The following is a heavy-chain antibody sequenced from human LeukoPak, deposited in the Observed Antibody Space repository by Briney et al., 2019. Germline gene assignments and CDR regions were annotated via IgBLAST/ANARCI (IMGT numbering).Heavy chain of an antibody. CDR1: GGSFSVYY. CDR3: ARVGGAAAGGGAIFDP. CDR2: INHSGGT. Sequence: PSETLSLTCAVYGGSFSVYYWSCIRQPPGNGLEWIGEINHSGGTNYNPSLKSRVTISVDTSKNQFSLKLSSVTAADTAVYYCARVGGAAAGGGAIFDPWGQGTLVTVSS. J-gene: IGHJ5*02. V-gene: IGHV4-34*01. D-gene: IGHD6-13*01.